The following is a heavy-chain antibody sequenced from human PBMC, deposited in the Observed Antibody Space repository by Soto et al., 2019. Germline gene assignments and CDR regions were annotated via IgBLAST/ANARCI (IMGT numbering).Heavy chain of an antibody. Sequence: SETLSLTCAVSGGSISSGGYSWSWIRQPPGKGLEWIGYIYHSGSTYYNPSLKSRVTISVDRSKNQFSLKLSSVTAADTAVYYCARAQGDYYYYYGMDVWGQGTTVTVSS. CDR2: IYHSGST. CDR3: ARAQGDYYYYYGMDV. CDR1: GGSISSGGYS. D-gene: IGHD1-26*01. V-gene: IGHV4-30-2*01. J-gene: IGHJ6*02.